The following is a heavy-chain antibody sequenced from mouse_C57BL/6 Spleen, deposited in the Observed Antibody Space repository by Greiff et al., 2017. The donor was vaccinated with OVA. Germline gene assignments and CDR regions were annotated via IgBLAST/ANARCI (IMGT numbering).Heavy chain of an antibody. Sequence: EVQLQQSGPELVKPGASVKMSCKASGYTFTDYNMHWVKQSHGKSLEWIGYINPNNGGTSYNQKFKGKATLTVNKSSSTAYMELRSLTSEDSAVYDCARSYYGPYAMDYWGQGTSVTVSS. CDR1: GYTFTDYN. J-gene: IGHJ4*01. CDR3: ARSYYGPYAMDY. D-gene: IGHD1-1*01. CDR2: INPNNGGT. V-gene: IGHV1-22*01.